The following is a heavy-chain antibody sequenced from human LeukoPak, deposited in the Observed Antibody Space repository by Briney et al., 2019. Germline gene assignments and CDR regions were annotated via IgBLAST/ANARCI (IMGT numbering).Heavy chain of an antibody. CDR2: IYTSRST. CDR1: GGSISSYY. J-gene: IGHJ4*02. V-gene: IGHV4-4*07. CDR3: ASYSIYSGYDSSID. Sequence: SETLSLTCTVSGGSISSYYWSWIRQPAGKGLEWIGRIYTSRSTNYNPSLKSRVTISVDTSKNQFSLKLSSVTAADTAVYYCASYSIYSGYDSSIDWGQGTLVTVSS. D-gene: IGHD5-12*01.